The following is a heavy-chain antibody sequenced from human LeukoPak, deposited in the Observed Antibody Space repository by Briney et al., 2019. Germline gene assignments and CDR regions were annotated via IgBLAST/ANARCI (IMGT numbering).Heavy chain of an antibody. V-gene: IGHV3-23*01. CDR1: GFTFSSYA. Sequence: GGPLRLSCAASGFTFSSYAMSWVRQAPGRGLEWVSAISGRGGSAYYADSVKGPFTISRDKSKNTLYMQRDSLRAQDTAVYYCAKDPPRPLSSGFLDYWGQGTLVTVSS. CDR3: AKDPPRPLSSGFLDY. J-gene: IGHJ4*02. CDR2: ISGRGGSA. D-gene: IGHD6-19*01.